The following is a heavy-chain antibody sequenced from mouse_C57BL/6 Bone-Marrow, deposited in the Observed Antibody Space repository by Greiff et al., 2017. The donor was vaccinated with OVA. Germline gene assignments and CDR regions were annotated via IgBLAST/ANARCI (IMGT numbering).Heavy chain of an antibody. J-gene: IGHJ2*01. D-gene: IGHD2-3*01. CDR1: GYTFTSYW. Sequence: QVQLQQPGAELVKPGASVKLSCKASGYTFTSYWMHWVKQRPGQGLEWIGMIHPNSGSTNYNEKFKSKATLTVDKSSSTAYMQLSSLTSEDSAVYYCARGVYDGYYGLYYFYYWGQGTTLTVSS. CDR2: IHPNSGST. V-gene: IGHV1-64*01. CDR3: ARGVYDGYYGLYYFYY.